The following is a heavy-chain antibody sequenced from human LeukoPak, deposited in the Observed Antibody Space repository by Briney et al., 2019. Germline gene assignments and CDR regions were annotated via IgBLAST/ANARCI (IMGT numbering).Heavy chain of an antibody. Sequence: KPSETLSLTCAVSGYSINRGYFWGWIRQSPGKGLEWIESIYHPGTTYYNPSLRSRITMSVGTSKNQFSLKLSSVTAADTAVYYCARPPDSSDYGATFDFWGQGTLVTVSS. V-gene: IGHV4-38-2*01. D-gene: IGHD4/OR15-4a*01. J-gene: IGHJ4*02. CDR3: ARPPDSSDYGATFDF. CDR2: IYHPGTT. CDR1: GYSINRGYF.